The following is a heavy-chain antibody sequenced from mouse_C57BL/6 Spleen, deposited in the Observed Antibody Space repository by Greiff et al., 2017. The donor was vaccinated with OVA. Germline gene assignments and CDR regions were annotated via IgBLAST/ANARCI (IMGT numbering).Heavy chain of an antibody. J-gene: IGHJ1*03. V-gene: IGHV1-81*01. CDR3: ARGELQGYFDV. Sequence: QVQLQQSGAELARPGASVKLSCKASGYTFTSYGISWVKQRTGQGLEWIGETYPRSGNTYYNEKFKGKATLTADKSSSTAYMELRSLTSEDSAVYFCARGELQGYFDVWGTGTTVTVSS. CDR2: TYPRSGNT. CDR1: GYTFTSYG. D-gene: IGHD1-1*01.